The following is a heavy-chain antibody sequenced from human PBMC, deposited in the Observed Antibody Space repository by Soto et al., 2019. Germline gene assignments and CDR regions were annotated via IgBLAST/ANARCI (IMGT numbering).Heavy chain of an antibody. V-gene: IGHV4-30-4*01. CDR3: ARERVLGHFDY. CDR2: IYYSGST. Sequence: KPSETLSLTCTVSGGSISSGDYYWSWIRQPPGKGLEWIGYIYYSGSTYYNPSLKSRVTISVDTSKNQFSLKLSSVTAADTAVYYCARERVLGHFDYWGQGTLVTVSS. J-gene: IGHJ4*02. CDR1: GGSISSGDYY. D-gene: IGHD3-16*01.